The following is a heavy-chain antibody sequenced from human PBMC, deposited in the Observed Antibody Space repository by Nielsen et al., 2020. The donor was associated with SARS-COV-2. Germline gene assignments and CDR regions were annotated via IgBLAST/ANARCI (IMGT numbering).Heavy chain of an antibody. CDR1: GFTFGDYA. Sequence: GESLKISCTASGFTFGDYAMSWVRQAPGKGLEWVAYISSSSSTKYYADSVKGRFTISRDNAKDSLYLQMNSLRVEDAAVYYCARGGWPRPFDYWGQGTLVTVSS. D-gene: IGHD5-24*01. CDR3: ARGGWPRPFDY. V-gene: IGHV3-48*04. J-gene: IGHJ4*02. CDR2: ISSSSSTK.